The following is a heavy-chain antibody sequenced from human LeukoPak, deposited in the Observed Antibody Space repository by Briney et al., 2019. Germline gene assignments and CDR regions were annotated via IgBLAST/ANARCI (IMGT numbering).Heavy chain of an antibody. CDR1: GFTFSNYW. Sequence: GGXLRLSCAASGFTFSNYWMVWVRQAPGEGLEWVANIRGDGSRQYYLDSVKGRFTIYRDNAKNSLYLQMSSLRADDTAVYYCVRDANYHDGSNYYDVLDIWGQGTMVTVSS. CDR2: IRGDGSRQ. J-gene: IGHJ3*02. CDR3: VRDANYHDGSNYYDVLDI. V-gene: IGHV3-7*01. D-gene: IGHD3-22*01.